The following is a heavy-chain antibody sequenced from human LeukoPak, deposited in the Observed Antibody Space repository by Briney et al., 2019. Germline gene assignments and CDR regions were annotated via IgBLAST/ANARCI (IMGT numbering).Heavy chain of an antibody. CDR1: GFTFNSYD. J-gene: IGHJ6*02. D-gene: IGHD3-22*01. V-gene: IGHV3-48*03. CDR3: ARLKVVILYGMDV. Sequence: GGSLRLSCAASGFTFNSYDMNWVRQAPGKGLECVSYISTTGSNIYYADSVKGRFTISRDNAKNSLYLQMNSLRAEDTATYYCARLKVVILYGMDVWGQGTTVTVSS. CDR2: ISTTGSNI.